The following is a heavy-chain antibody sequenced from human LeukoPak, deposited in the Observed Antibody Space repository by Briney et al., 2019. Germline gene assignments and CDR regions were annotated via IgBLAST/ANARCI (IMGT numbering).Heavy chain of an antibody. V-gene: IGHV4-59*01. CDR3: ARIPGDRPDD. Sequence: SSETLSLTCTVSGASMTSYYRTWIRQPPGKGLEWVGYMYFGERTNYNPSLKSRATISIDTSKKQFSLNLKSVTAADTAVYYCARIPGDRPDDWGQGTLVTVS. CDR2: MYFGERT. CDR1: GASMTSYY. D-gene: IGHD7-27*01. J-gene: IGHJ4*02.